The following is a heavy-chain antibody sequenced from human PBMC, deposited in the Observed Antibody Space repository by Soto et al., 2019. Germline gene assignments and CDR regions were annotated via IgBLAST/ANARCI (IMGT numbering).Heavy chain of an antibody. CDR2: MSASTSFI. D-gene: IGHD1-1*01. J-gene: IGHJ4*02. CDR3: ARDLNWSFDY. CDR1: GFTFSSYS. V-gene: IGHV3-48*02. Sequence: EVQLVESGGGLVQPGESLRLSCAASGFTFSSYSLNWVRQAPGKGLEWVSYMSASTSFIGYADSVKGRFTISRDNAKSSVYLQMNSLRDEDTAVYYCARDLNWSFDYWGQGILVAVSS.